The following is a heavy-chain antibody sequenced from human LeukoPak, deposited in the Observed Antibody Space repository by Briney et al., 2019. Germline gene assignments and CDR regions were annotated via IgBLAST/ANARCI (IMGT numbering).Heavy chain of an antibody. V-gene: IGHV3-48*02. D-gene: IGHD4-17*01. CDR1: GFTFSGYN. CDR2: ISRSSTTI. Sequence: PGGSLRLSCVASGFTFSGYNINWVRQAPGKGLEWVSYISRSSTTIKYADSVKGRFTISRDNAKNSVYLQMNSLRDEDTAVYYCARDYGDHGEYFDYWGQGTLVTVSS. CDR3: ARDYGDHGEYFDY. J-gene: IGHJ4*02.